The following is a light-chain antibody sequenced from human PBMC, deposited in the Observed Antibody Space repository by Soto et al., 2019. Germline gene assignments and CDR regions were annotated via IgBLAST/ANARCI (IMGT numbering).Light chain of an antibody. CDR2: DAS. J-gene: IGKJ4*01. CDR1: QSINNY. Sequence: EIVLTQSPVTLSLSPGERATLSCRASQSINNYLAWYQQKPGQPPRLLIYDASNRATAIPVRFSCSGSGTDFTLTISSLEPEDSAVYYCQYRGVWPPGATFGGVTKVDIK. V-gene: IGKV3-11*01. CDR3: QYRGVWPPGAT.